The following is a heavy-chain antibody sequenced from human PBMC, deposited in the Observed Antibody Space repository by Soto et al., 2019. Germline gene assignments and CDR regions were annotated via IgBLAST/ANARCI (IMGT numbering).Heavy chain of an antibody. Sequence: QVQLVQSGAEVKKPGSSVKVSCKASGGTFSSYAISWVRQAPGQGLEWMGGIIPIFGTANYAQKFQGRVTITADESTSTAYMELSSLRSEDTAVYYCAVRYCSGGSCYPRYFDYWGQGTLVTVSS. D-gene: IGHD2-15*01. CDR2: IIPIFGTA. CDR1: GGTFSSYA. J-gene: IGHJ4*02. V-gene: IGHV1-69*01. CDR3: AVRYCSGGSCYPRYFDY.